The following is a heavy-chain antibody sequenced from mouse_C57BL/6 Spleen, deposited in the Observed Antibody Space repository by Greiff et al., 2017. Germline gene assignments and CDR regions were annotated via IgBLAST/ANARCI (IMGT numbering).Heavy chain of an antibody. CDR2: INYDGSIT. J-gene: IGHJ2*01. CDR3: ARYRSSGYDY. Sequence: EVQRVESEGGLVQPGSSMKLSCTASGFTFSDYSMAWVRQVPEKGLEWVANINYDGSITYYLDSLKSRFIISRDNAKNILYLQMSSLKSEDTATYYCARYRSSGYDYWGQGTTLTVSS. CDR1: GFTFSDYS. V-gene: IGHV5-16*01. D-gene: IGHD3-2*02.